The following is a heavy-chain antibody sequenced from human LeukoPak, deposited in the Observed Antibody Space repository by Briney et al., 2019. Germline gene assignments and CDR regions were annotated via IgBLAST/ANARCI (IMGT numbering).Heavy chain of an antibody. D-gene: IGHD3-9*01. J-gene: IGHJ6*02. Sequence: GGSLRLSCAASGFTFSSYGMHWVRQAPGKGLEWVAVIWYDGSNKYYADSVKGRFTISRDNSKNALYLQMNSLRAEDTAVYYCAGEMSVGYFDWLPPGYYYYGMDVWGQGTTVTVSS. V-gene: IGHV3-33*01. CDR3: AGEMSVGYFDWLPPGYYYYGMDV. CDR1: GFTFSSYG. CDR2: IWYDGSNK.